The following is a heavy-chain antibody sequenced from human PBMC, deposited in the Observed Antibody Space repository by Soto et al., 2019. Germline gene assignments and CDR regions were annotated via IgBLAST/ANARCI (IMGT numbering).Heavy chain of an antibody. CDR3: ARGGSYGGNSEGEIDY. CDR1: GFTVSSNY. J-gene: IGHJ4*02. Sequence: PGGSLRLSCAASGFTVSSNYMSWVRQAPGKGLEWVSVIYSGGSTYYADSVKGRFTISRDNSKSTLYLQMNSLRAEDTAVYYCARGGSYGGNSEGEIDYWGQGTLVTVSS. V-gene: IGHV3-66*01. D-gene: IGHD4-17*01. CDR2: IYSGGST.